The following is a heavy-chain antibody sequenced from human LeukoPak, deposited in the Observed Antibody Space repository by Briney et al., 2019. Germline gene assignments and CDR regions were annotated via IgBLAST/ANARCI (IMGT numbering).Heavy chain of an antibody. D-gene: IGHD3-16*01. Sequence: GGSLRLSCAASGFTFTTYGMHWVRQAPGKGLEWVAVIWFDGNNKFYADSVKGRFTVSRDNSKNTLYLHMNSLRGEDTAVYYCARDWGYYYYYGMDVWGQGTTVTVSS. CDR2: IWFDGNNK. CDR1: GFTFTTYG. J-gene: IGHJ6*02. V-gene: IGHV3-33*01. CDR3: ARDWGYYYYYGMDV.